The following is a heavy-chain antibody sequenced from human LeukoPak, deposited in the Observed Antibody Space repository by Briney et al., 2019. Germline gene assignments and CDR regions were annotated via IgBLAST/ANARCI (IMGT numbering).Heavy chain of an antibody. CDR2: IIPIFGTA. CDR3: ARVLKRRFDP. J-gene: IGHJ5*02. Sequence: GASVKVSCKASGGTFSSYAISWVRQAPGQGLEWMGGIIPIFGTANYAQKFQGRVTITTDESTSTAYMELSSLRSEDTAVYYCARVLKRRFDPWGQGTLVTVSS. V-gene: IGHV1-69*05. CDR1: GGTFSSYA.